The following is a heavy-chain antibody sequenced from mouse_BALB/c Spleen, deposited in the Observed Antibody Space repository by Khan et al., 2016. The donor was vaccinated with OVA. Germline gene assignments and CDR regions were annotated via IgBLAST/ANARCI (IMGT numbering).Heavy chain of an antibody. V-gene: IGHV2-6-1*01. CDR3: ARQPYFHYYIMDY. CDR2: IWSDGSK. D-gene: IGHD2-10*01. CDR1: GFSFTNYG. J-gene: IGHJ4*01. Sequence: QVQLKQSGPGLVAPSQSLSITCTISGFSFTNYGIHWVRQPPGKGLEWLVVIWSDGSKSYNSALKSRLSISRDNSKSQVFLRMNSLQTDDTAMYYCARQPYFHYYIMDYWGQGTSVIVSS.